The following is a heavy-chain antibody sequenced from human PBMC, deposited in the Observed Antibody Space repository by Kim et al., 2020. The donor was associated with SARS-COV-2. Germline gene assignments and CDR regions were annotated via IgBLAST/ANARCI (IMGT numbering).Heavy chain of an antibody. CDR3: ARDNYGDYVAGIYYYYGMDV. CDR2: IYYSGST. D-gene: IGHD4-17*01. V-gene: IGHV4-39*07. Sequence: SETLSLTCTVSGGSISSSSYYWGWIRQPPGKGLEWIGSIYYSGSTYYNPSLKSRVTISVDTSKNQFSLKLSSVTAADTAVYYCARDNYGDYVAGIYYYYGMDVWGQGTTVTVSS. J-gene: IGHJ6*02. CDR1: GGSISSSSYY.